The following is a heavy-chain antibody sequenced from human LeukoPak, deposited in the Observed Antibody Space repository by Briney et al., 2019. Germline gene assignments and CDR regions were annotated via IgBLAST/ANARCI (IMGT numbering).Heavy chain of an antibody. J-gene: IGHJ5*02. CDR3: AKDRVSPGFNWFDP. V-gene: IGHV3-23*01. Sequence: GGSPRLSCAASGFTFSSYAMSWVRQAPGKGLEWVSAISGRGDSTYYADSVKGRFTISRDNSKSTLYLRMNSLRTEDTAVYYCAKDRVSPGFNWFDPWGQGTLVTVSS. CDR2: ISGRGDST. D-gene: IGHD3-16*01. CDR1: GFTFSSYA.